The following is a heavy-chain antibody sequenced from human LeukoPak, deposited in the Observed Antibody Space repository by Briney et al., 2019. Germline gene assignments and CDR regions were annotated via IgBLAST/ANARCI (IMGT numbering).Heavy chain of an antibody. Sequence: SETLSLTCTVSGASISSDYWNWIRQPPGKGLEWIGHVYHSGTANSNPSLKSRVTISVDKSENQFSLKLSSVTAADTAVYYCASNGGNSDFVYWGQGTLVTVSS. CDR3: ASNGGNSDFVY. D-gene: IGHD4-23*01. CDR2: VYHSGTA. J-gene: IGHJ4*02. V-gene: IGHV4-59*12. CDR1: GASISSDY.